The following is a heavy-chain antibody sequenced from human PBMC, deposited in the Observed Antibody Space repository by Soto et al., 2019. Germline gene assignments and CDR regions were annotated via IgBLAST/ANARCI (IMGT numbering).Heavy chain of an antibody. V-gene: IGHV3-9*01. CDR3: AKDMGDYYYYGMAV. D-gene: IGHD3-16*01. J-gene: IGHJ6*02. CDR2: ISWNSGSI. Sequence: GGSLRLSCAASGFTFDDYAMHWVRQAPGKGLEWVSGISWNSGSIGYADSVKGRFTISRDNAKNSLYLQMNSLRAEDTALYYCAKDMGDYYYYGMAVWGQGTTVTVSS. CDR1: GFTFDDYA.